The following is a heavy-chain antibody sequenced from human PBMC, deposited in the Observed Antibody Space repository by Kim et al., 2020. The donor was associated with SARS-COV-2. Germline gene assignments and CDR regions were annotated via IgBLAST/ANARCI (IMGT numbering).Heavy chain of an antibody. CDR1: GFTFSSYG. J-gene: IGHJ6*02. CDR2: IWYDGSNK. V-gene: IGHV3-33*01. D-gene: IGHD3-3*01. Sequence: GGSLRLSCAASGFTFSSYGMHWVRQAPGKGLEWVAVIWYDGSNKYYADSVKGRFTISRDNSKNTLYLQMNSLRAEDTAVYYCARGDFWSGRYYYYGMDVWGQGTTVTVSS. CDR3: ARGDFWSGRYYYYGMDV.